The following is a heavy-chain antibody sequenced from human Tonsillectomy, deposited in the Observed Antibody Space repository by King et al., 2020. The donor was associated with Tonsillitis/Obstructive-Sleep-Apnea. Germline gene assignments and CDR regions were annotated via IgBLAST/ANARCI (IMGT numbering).Heavy chain of an antibody. V-gene: IGHV1-18*01. CDR1: GYTFTSYG. Sequence: VQLVESGAEVKKPGASVKVSCKASGYTFTSYGISWVRQAPGQGLEWMAWISAHNGHTNYAQKLQGRVTMTTDASTSTAYMELRSLRSDDTAVYYCAGDYMSHYYDSSAYYTFNYWGQGTLVTGSA. CDR3: AGDYMSHYYDSSAYYTFNY. D-gene: IGHD3-22*01. J-gene: IGHJ4*02. CDR2: ISAHNGHT.